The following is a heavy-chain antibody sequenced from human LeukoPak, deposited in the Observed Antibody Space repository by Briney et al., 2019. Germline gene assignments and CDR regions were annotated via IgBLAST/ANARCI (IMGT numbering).Heavy chain of an antibody. J-gene: IGHJ5*02. CDR1: GGSFGGYY. Sequence: SETLSLTCAVYGGSFGGYYWSWIRQPPGKWLEWIGEINHSGSTNYNPSLKSRVTISVDTSKNRFSLKLSSVTAADTAVYYCARHVSWRQLVRPLWFDPWGQGTLVTVSS. D-gene: IGHD6-13*01. V-gene: IGHV4-34*01. CDR2: INHSGST. CDR3: ARHVSWRQLVRPLWFDP.